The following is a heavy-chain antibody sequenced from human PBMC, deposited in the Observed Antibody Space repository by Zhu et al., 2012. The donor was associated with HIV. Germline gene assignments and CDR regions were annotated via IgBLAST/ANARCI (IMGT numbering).Heavy chain of an antibody. V-gene: IGHV3-7*01. J-gene: IGHJ6*03. CDR2: INQDESEK. CDR3: ARHSYFYYYMDV. CDR1: GFTFRNYW. Sequence: EVQLVESGGDLVQPGGSLRLSCAASGFTFRNYWMTWVRQAPGKGLEWVANINQDESEKYYVDSVKGRFTISRDNAKNSLYLQVNSLRAEDTAVYFCARHSYFYYYMDVWGKGTTVTVSS.